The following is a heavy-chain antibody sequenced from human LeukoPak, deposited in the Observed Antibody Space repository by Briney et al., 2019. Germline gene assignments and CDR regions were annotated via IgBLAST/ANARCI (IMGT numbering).Heavy chain of an antibody. CDR3: ARDRQDYYDSSGYYPDAFDI. V-gene: IGHV3-7*01. CDR1: GFTFSSYW. Sequence: PGGSLRLSCAASGFTFSSYWMSWVRQAPGKGLEWVANIKQDGSEKYYVDSVKGRFTISRDNAKNSLYLQMNSLRAEDTAVYYCARDRQDYYDSSGYYPDAFDIWGQGTMVIVSS. CDR2: IKQDGSEK. D-gene: IGHD3-22*01. J-gene: IGHJ3*02.